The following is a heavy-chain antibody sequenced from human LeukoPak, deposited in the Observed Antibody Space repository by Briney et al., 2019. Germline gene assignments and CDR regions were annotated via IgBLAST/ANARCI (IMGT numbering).Heavy chain of an antibody. CDR2: ISSSGSSSGRII. D-gene: IGHD6-19*01. V-gene: IGHV3-48*03. J-gene: IGHJ4*02. CDR1: GFTFSNE. Sequence: PGGSLRLSCAASGFTFSNEMNWVRQAPGKGLEGVSYISSSGSSSGRIIDYADSVKGRFTISRDNAKNTLYLQMNSLRAEDTAVYYCARDMVAGGPDYWGQGTLVTVSS. CDR3: ARDMVAGGPDY.